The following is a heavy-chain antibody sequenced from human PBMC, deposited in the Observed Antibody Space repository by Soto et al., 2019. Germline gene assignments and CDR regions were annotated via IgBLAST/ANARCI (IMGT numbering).Heavy chain of an antibody. CDR3: ARDEGDYYFDY. Sequence: ASVKVSCKSSGYSFTTYGITWVRQARGQGLQWMGWISPYSGSTKYAKRLQGRVTMTTETSTSTAYMELRSLRSDDTAIYYCARDEGDYYFDYWGQGTLVTVSS. V-gene: IGHV1-18*01. D-gene: IGHD2-21*02. J-gene: IGHJ4*02. CDR1: GYSFTTYG. CDR2: ISPYSGST.